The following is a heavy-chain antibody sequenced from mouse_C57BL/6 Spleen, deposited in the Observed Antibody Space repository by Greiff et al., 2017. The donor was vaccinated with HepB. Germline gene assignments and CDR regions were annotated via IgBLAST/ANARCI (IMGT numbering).Heavy chain of an antibody. V-gene: IGHV1-69*01. D-gene: IGHD1-1*01. Sequence: QVQLKQPGAELVMPGASVKLSCKASGYTFTSYWMHWVKQRPGQGLEWIGEIDPSDSYTNYNQKFKGKSTLTVDKSSSTAYMQLSSLTSEDSAVYYCARSDLYSRYFDVWGTGTTVTVSS. CDR1: GYTFTSYW. CDR2: IDPSDSYT. J-gene: IGHJ1*03. CDR3: ARSDLYSRYFDV.